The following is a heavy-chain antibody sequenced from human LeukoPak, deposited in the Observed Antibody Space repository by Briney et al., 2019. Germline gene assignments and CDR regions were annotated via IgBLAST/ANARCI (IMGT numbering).Heavy chain of an antibody. J-gene: IGHJ6*02. CDR3: ARWGCSGGSCYSGYYGMDV. D-gene: IGHD2-15*01. CDR1: GFTFSSYE. V-gene: IGHV3-48*03. Sequence: GGSLRFSCAASGFTFSSYEMNWVRQAPGKGLEWVSYISSSGSTIYYADSVKGRFTISRDNAKNSLYLQMNSLRAEDTAVYYCARWGCSGGSCYSGYYGMDVWGQGTTVTVSS. CDR2: ISSSGSTI.